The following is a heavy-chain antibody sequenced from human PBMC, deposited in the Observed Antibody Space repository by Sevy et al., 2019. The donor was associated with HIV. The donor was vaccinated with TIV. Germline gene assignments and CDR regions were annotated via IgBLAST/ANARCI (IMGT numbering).Heavy chain of an antibody. Sequence: ASVKVSCKASGYTFTSYGISWVRQAPGQGLEWMGWISAYNGNTNYAQKLQGRVTMTTDTSTSTAYMGLRSLRSDDTAVYYCARVIEYSSSSPAGMDVWGQGTTVTVSS. V-gene: IGHV1-18*04. CDR2: ISAYNGNT. CDR3: ARVIEYSSSSPAGMDV. CDR1: GYTFTSYG. D-gene: IGHD6-6*01. J-gene: IGHJ6*02.